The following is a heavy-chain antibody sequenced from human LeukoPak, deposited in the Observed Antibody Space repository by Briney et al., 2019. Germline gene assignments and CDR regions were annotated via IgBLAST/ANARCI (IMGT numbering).Heavy chain of an antibody. D-gene: IGHD3-9*01. J-gene: IGHJ4*02. CDR3: ARTYYDILTGYNPYFDY. V-gene: IGHV3-30*04. Sequence: GGSLRLSCAASGFTFRAYAMHWVRQAPGKGLEWLAVISNDGTIQYYADSVKGRFTISRDNAKNFLYLQMNSLRAEDTAVYYCARTYYDILTGYNPYFDYWGQGILVTVSS. CDR1: GFTFRAYA. CDR2: ISNDGTIQ.